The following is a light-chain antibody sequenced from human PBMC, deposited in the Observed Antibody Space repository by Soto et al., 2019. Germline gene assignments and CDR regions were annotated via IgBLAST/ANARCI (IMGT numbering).Light chain of an antibody. CDR2: GAS. CDR1: QSIGKSY. CDR3: QQYAESRLT. V-gene: IGKV3-20*01. J-gene: IGKJ4*01. Sequence: ETGWSQSPGTVPLSPGESATISCRASQSIGKSYLAWFQHKPGQAPRLLIYGASTRATGIPDRFRGSGSGTDFTLTVSRLESEDFAVYYCQQYAESRLTFGGGTKV.